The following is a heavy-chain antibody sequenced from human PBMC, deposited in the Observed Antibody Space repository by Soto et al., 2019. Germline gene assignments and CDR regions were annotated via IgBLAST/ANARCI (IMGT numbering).Heavy chain of an antibody. CDR2: IFPALSTA. J-gene: IGHJ5*02. V-gene: IGHV1-69*11. D-gene: IGHD4-4*01. CDR3: AIVLHDYGNHVP. CDR1: GVTFSNYA. Sequence: QVQLVQSGAEVKKPGSSVKVSCRASGVTFSNYALSWVRQAPGQGLEWMGGIFPALSTANYAQKFQGRVTITADEFRSTAYMELSSLRSEDTAVYYCAIVLHDYGNHVPWGQGTLVIVSS.